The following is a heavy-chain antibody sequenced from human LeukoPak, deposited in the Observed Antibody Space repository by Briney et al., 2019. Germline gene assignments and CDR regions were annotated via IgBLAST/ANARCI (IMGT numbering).Heavy chain of an antibody. CDR2: IYDSGST. J-gene: IGHJ3*02. D-gene: IGHD2-15*01. Sequence: SETLSLTCTVSGGSIRSSYYYWGWIRQPPGKGLEWIGSIYDSGSTYYNPSLKSRVTISVDTSKNQFSLKLSSVTAADTAVYYCARVGYCSGGSCYFISSGAFDIWGQGTMVTVSS. CDR1: GGSIRSSYYY. CDR3: ARVGYCSGGSCYFISSGAFDI. V-gene: IGHV4-39*07.